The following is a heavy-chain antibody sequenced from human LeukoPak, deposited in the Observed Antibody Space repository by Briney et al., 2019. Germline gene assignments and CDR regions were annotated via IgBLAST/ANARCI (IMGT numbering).Heavy chain of an antibody. CDR3: PRWPLDYYRSGSYFPYYYFGVTV. CDR2: ISSSGSSYI. CDR1: GFTHSSCS. V-gene: IGHV3-21*01. D-gene: IGHD3-10*01. Sequence: GGSVTLLCTASGFTHSSCSMMWVRQAPGKGLEWVSSISSSGSSYIYYSDAVQGRFTISRDNDKNSLYMQMNRMRAEDTAVYHCPRWPLDYYRSGSYFPYYYFGVTVSSQATTVTVSS. J-gene: IGHJ6*02.